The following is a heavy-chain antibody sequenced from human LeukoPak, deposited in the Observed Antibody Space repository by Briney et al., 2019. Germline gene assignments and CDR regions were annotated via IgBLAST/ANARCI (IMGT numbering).Heavy chain of an antibody. Sequence: GASVKVSCKASGYTFTSYYMHWVRQAPGQGLEWMGIINPSGGSTSYAQKFQGRVTMTRDTSTSTVYTELSSLRSEGTAVYYCARDPRVIAAAGRFDYWGQGTLVTVSS. J-gene: IGHJ4*02. CDR3: ARDPRVIAAAGRFDY. D-gene: IGHD6-13*01. CDR1: GYTFTSYY. CDR2: INPSGGST. V-gene: IGHV1-46*01.